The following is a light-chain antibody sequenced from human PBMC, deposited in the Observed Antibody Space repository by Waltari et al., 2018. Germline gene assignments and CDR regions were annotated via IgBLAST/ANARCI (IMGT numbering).Light chain of an antibody. J-gene: IGKJ1*01. CDR1: SRVHSDGESF. CDR3: MQSTHWPPWT. V-gene: IGKV2-30*02. Sequence: SRVHSDGESFLHWFPQRPGQSPRRLINKVSERDPGVPDRFSGSGSGTDFTLEISTVEAEDVGVYYCMQSTHWPPWTFGQGTKVEIK. CDR2: KVS.